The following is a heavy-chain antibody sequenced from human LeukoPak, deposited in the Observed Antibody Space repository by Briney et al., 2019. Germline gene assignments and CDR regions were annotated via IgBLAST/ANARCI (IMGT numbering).Heavy chain of an antibody. CDR3: AREDSTSWFLGESYFYYGIDV. Sequence: PGGSLRLSCTTSGFTFSNYSMNWVRQAPGKGLEWVSFISSRRDSKYYADSVEGRFTISRDNAKNSLYLQMNSLRADDTGVYYCAREDSTSWFLGESYFYYGIDVWGQGTTVTVSS. V-gene: IGHV3-48*01. J-gene: IGHJ6*02. CDR2: ISSRRDSK. D-gene: IGHD6-13*01. CDR1: GFTFSNYS.